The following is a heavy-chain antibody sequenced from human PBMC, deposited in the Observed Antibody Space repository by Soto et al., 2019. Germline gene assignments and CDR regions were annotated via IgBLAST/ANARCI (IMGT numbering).Heavy chain of an antibody. D-gene: IGHD3-3*01. CDR2: ISSSSSTI. J-gene: IGHJ3*02. V-gene: IGHV3-48*01. CDR3: ARDRKSLGTIFGVVIIRGDDAFDI. Sequence: EVQLVESGGGLVQPGGSLRLSCAASGFTFSSYSMNWVRQAPGKGLEWVSYISSSSSTIYYADSVKGRFTISRDNAKNSLYLQMNSLRAEDTAVYYCARDRKSLGTIFGVVIIRGDDAFDIWGQGTMVTVSS. CDR1: GFTFSSYS.